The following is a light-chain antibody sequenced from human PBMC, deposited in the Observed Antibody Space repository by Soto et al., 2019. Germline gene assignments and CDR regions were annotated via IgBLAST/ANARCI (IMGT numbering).Light chain of an antibody. CDR2: DAS. CDR1: QSVSSY. CDR3: QQRSNWPPA. J-gene: IGKJ4*01. V-gene: IGKV3-11*01. Sequence: EIVLTQSPATLSLSPGERATLSCRASQSVSSYLAWYQQKPGQAPRLLLYDASNRATGIPARFSGSGSGTDFTLTMSSLEPEDFAVYYCQQRSNWPPAFGGGTKVESK.